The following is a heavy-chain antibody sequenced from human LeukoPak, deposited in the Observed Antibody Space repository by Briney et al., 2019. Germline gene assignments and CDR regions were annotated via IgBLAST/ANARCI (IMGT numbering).Heavy chain of an antibody. CDR2: IYYSGST. Sequence: SETLSLTCTVSGGSISSGGYYWSWIRQHPGKGLEWIGYIYYSGSTYYNPSLKSRVTISVDTSKNQFSLKLSSVTAADTAVYYCARDKVKSSGYYYDLAVWYYYCMDVWGQGTTVTVSS. CDR1: GGSISSGGYY. J-gene: IGHJ6*02. D-gene: IGHD3-22*01. V-gene: IGHV4-31*03. CDR3: ARDKVKSSGYYYDLAVWYYYCMDV.